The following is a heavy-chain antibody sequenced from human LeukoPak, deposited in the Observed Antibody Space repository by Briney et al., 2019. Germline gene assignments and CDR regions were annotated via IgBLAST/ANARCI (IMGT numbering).Heavy chain of an antibody. Sequence: SETLSLTCTVSGGSISSSSYYWGWIRQPPGKGLEWIGSIYYSGSTHYNPSLKSRVTISVDTSKNQFSLKLSSVTAADTAVYYCARYMVRDYYYYYMDVWGKGPRSPSP. CDR3: ARYMVRDYYYYYMDV. V-gene: IGHV4-39*01. D-gene: IGHD3-10*01. J-gene: IGHJ6*03. CDR2: IYYSGST. CDR1: GGSISSSSYY.